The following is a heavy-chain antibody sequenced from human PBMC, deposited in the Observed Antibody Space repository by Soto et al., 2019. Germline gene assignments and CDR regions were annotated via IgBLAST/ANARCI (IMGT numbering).Heavy chain of an antibody. D-gene: IGHD6-19*01. V-gene: IGHV1-18*01. CDR3: ARGAVADYGYYYGMDV. J-gene: IGHJ6*02. CDR1: GYTFTSYG. CDR2: ISAYNGNT. Sequence: QVPLVQSGAEVKKPGASVKVSCKASGYTFTSYGISWVRQAPGQGLEWMGWISAYNGNTNYGQKLQGRVTMTTDPSTSTAYMELRSLRSDDTAVYYCARGAVADYGYYYGMDVWGQGTTVTVSS.